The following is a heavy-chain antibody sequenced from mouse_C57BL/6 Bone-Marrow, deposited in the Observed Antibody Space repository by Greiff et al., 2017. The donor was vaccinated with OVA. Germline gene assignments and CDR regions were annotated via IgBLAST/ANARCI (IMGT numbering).Heavy chain of an antibody. D-gene: IGHD2-5*01. CDR2: IDPRSGNT. J-gene: IGHJ2*01. Sequence: VQLQQSGAELARPGASVKLSCKASGYTFTGYGISWVKQRTGQGLEWIGEIDPRSGNTDYNEKFKGKATLTADKSSSPAYMELRSLTSEDSAVYFCASEGSNYDYFDYWGQGTTLTVSS. V-gene: IGHV1-81*01. CDR1: GYTFTGYG. CDR3: ASEGSNYDYFDY.